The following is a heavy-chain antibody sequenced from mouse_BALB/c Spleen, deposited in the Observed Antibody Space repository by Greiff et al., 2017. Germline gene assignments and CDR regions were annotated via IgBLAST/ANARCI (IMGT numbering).Heavy chain of an antibody. D-gene: IGHD1-2*01. CDR2: ISYSGST. CDR1: GYSITSDYA. Sequence: DVKLQESGPGLVKPSQSLSLTCTVTGYSITSDYAWNWIRQFPGNKLEWMGYISYSGSTSYNPSLKSRISITRDTSKNQFFLQLNSVTTEDTATYYCARRGTTARAWFAYWGQGTLVTVSA. CDR3: ARRGTTARAWFAY. J-gene: IGHJ3*01. V-gene: IGHV3-2*02.